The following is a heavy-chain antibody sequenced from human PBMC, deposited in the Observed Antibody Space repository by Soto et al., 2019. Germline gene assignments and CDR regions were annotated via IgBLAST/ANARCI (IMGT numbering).Heavy chain of an antibody. CDR3: ERGQRSLPHDY. J-gene: IGHJ4*02. D-gene: IGHD2-15*01. V-gene: IGHV4-34*01. Sequence: SETLSLTCAVYGGSFSGYYWSWIRQPPGKGLEWIGEINHSGSTNYNPSLKSRVTISVDTSKNQFSLKLSSVTAADTAVYYCERGQRSLPHDYWGRGILVTVS. CDR2: INHSGST. CDR1: GGSFSGYY.